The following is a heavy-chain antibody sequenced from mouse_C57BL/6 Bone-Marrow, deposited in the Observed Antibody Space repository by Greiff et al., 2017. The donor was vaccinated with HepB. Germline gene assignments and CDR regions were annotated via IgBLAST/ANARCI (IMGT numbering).Heavy chain of an antibody. CDR1: GFNIKDDY. CDR3: SPYGGSLGAY. V-gene: IGHV14-4*01. CDR2: IDPENGDT. J-gene: IGHJ3*01. D-gene: IGHD1-1*01. Sequence: EVQLQQSGAELVRPGASVKLSCTASGFNIKDDYMHWVKQRPEQGLEWIGWIDPENGDTEYASKFQGKATITADTSSNTAYLQLSSLTSEDTAVYYCSPYGGSLGAYWGQGTLVTVSA.